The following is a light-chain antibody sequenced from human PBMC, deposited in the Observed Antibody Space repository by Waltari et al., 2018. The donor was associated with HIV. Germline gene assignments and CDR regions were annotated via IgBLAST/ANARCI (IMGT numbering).Light chain of an antibody. J-gene: IGLJ1*01. Sequence: QSVLTQPPSASATPGQRFTISCSGGSSNIGSNTVNWYQQFSGTAPKLLISSNDQRPSGVPDRFSGSKSGTSASLAITGLQSEDEADYYCAAWDDNLDAYVFGTGTKVTVL. CDR3: AAWDDNLDAYV. CDR1: SSNIGSNT. CDR2: SND. V-gene: IGLV1-44*01.